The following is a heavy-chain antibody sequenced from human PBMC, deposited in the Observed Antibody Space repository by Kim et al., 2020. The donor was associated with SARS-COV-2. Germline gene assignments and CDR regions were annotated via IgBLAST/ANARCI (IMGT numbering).Heavy chain of an antibody. CDR3: ARGRHYYDSSGKPRGGAFDI. Sequence: ASVKVSCKASGYTFTGYYMYWVRQAPGQGLEWMGRINPNSGGTNYAQKFQGRVTMTRDTSISTAYMELSRLRSDDTAVYYCARGRHYYDSSGKPRGGAFDIWGQGTMVTVSS. CDR1: GYTFTGYY. V-gene: IGHV1-2*06. J-gene: IGHJ3*02. D-gene: IGHD3-22*01. CDR2: INPNSGGT.